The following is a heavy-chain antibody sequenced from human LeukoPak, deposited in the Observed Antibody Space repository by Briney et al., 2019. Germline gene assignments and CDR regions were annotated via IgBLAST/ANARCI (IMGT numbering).Heavy chain of an antibody. CDR1: GFTFSNYG. V-gene: IGHV3-30*02. D-gene: IGHD5-24*01. J-gene: IGHJ4*02. CDR2: IRYDGSNK. Sequence: GGSLRLSCAASGFTFSNYGMHWVRQAPGKGLEWVAFIRYDGSNKDYADSVKGRFTISRDNSKNTLYLQMNSLRTEDTAVYYCAKDGYNYSDYWGQGTLVTVSS. CDR3: AKDGYNYSDY.